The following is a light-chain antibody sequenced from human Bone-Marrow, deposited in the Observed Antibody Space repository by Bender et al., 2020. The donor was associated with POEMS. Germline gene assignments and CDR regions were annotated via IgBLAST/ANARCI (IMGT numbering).Light chain of an antibody. CDR2: EVS. J-gene: IGLJ3*02. CDR3: CAYARVITPYWV. V-gene: IGLV2-8*01. CDR1: SNDVGGYDY. Sequence: QSALTQPPSASGSPGQSITISCTGTSNDVGGYDYVSWYQQPPGTAPKLMIYEVSTRPSGVPDRFSGSTSGNTASLTISGLQAEDEADYHCCAYARVITPYWVFGGGTRLTVL.